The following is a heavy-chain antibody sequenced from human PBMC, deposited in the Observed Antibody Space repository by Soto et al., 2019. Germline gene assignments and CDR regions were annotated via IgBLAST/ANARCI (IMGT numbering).Heavy chain of an antibody. CDR1: GGSFTSNNW. V-gene: IGHV4-4*02. D-gene: IGHD1-7*01. CDR3: ASRDPGTSVDY. J-gene: IGHJ4*02. CDR2: IYRTGST. Sequence: QVQLQESGPGLVKPSGTLSLTCAVSGGSFTSNNWWTWLRQPPGQGLEWIGEIYRTGSTNYNPSLKSRVTLSLAQSENQFSLKVTSLTAADTAVYYCASRDPGTSVDYWGQGTLVTVSS.